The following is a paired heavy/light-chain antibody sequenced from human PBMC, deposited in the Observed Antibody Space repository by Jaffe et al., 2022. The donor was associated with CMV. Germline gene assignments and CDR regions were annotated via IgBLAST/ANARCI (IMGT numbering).Heavy chain of an antibody. CDR2: IYYSGST. CDR1: GGSISSSSYY. J-gene: IGHJ4*02. V-gene: IGHV4-39*01. Sequence: QLQLQESGPGLVKPSETLSLTCTVSGGSISSSSYYWGWIRQPPGKGLEWIGSIYYSGSTYYNPSLKSRVTISVDTSKNQFSLKLSSVTAADTAVYYCARHSEAGITIFGVAIERGGFDYWGQGTLVTVSS. CDR3: ARHSEAGITIFGVAIERGGFDY. D-gene: IGHD3-3*01.
Light chain of an antibody. CDR1: QSVSSSY. Sequence: EIVLTQSPGTLSLSPGERATLSCRASQSVSSSYLAWYQQKPGQAPRLLIYGASSRATGIPDRFSGSGSGTDFTLTISRLEPEDFAVYYCQQYGSSPRGGTFGQGTKLEIK. J-gene: IGKJ2*02. CDR2: GAS. CDR3: QQYGSSPRGGT. V-gene: IGKV3-20*01.